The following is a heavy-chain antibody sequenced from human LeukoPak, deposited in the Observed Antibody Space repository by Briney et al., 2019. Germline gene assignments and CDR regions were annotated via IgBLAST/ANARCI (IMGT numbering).Heavy chain of an antibody. CDR1: EFTFSSYA. CDR3: AKDPGIAVAPHGDY. D-gene: IGHD6-19*01. Sequence: GGSLRLSCAASEFTFSSYAMSWVRQAPGKGLEWVSAISGSGGSTYYADSVKGRFTISRDNSKNTLYLQMNSLRAEDTAVYYCAKDPGIAVAPHGDYRGQGTLVTVSS. V-gene: IGHV3-23*01. CDR2: ISGSGGST. J-gene: IGHJ4*02.